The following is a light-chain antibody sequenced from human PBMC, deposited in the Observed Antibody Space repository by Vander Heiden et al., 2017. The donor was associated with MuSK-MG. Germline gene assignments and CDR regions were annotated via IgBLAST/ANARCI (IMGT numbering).Light chain of an antibody. Sequence: QSVLTQPRSVSGSPGQSVTISCTGTSSNVGGYNYVSWYQQHPGKAPKLRIADVSKRPSGVPDRFSGSKSGNTASLTISGLQAEDEADYYCCSYAGSYTLVFGGGTKLTVL. CDR2: DVS. CDR1: SSNVGGYNY. J-gene: IGLJ2*01. CDR3: CSYAGSYTLV. V-gene: IGLV2-11*01.